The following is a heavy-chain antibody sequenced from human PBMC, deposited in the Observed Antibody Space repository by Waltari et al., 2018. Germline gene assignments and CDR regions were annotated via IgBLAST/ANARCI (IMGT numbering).Heavy chain of an antibody. V-gene: IGHV4-34*01. CDR1: GGSFSGYY. D-gene: IGHD3-16*02. CDR3: ARCESEYVWGSYRFKDYFDY. Sequence: QVQLQQWGAGLLKPSETLSLTCAVYGGSFSGYYWSWIRQPPGKGLEWIGEINHSGSTNYNPSLKSRVTKAVATSKNQFSLRLGSVTAADTAVYYCARCESEYVWGSYRFKDYFDYWGQGTLVTVSS. CDR2: INHSGST. J-gene: IGHJ4*02.